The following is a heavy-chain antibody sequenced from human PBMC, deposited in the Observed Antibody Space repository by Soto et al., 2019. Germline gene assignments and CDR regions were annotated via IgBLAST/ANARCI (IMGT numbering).Heavy chain of an antibody. J-gene: IGHJ4*02. CDR1: GFTFSSYG. D-gene: IGHD5-12*01. CDR3: AKVGPAYSGYDYCDY. Sequence: QVQLVESGGGVVQPGRSLRLSCAASGFTFSSYGIHWVRQAPGKGLEWAACISSEGSNKYYADPVKGRFTVTRDNSKNTLYLQMNSLRAEDTAVYYCAKVGPAYSGYDYCDYWGQGTLVTVSS. V-gene: IGHV3-30*18. CDR2: ISSEGSNK.